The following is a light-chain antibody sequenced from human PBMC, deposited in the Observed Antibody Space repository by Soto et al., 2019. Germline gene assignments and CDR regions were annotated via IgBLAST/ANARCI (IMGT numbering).Light chain of an antibody. J-gene: IGKJ1*01. Sequence: DIVMPQSPVSLPVTPGEAPSISCGSSQILLHKNGNNYFNWYLQKTGQSPQLLIYMASKRASGVPDRLSGSGSGTYFTLKISRVEAEDAGVYYCMKALQTPRTFGQGTKVDIK. V-gene: IGKV2-28*01. CDR3: MKALQTPRT. CDR1: QILLHKNGNNY. CDR2: MAS.